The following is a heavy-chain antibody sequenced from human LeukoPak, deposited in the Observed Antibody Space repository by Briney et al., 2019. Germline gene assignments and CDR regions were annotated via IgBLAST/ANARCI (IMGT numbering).Heavy chain of an antibody. D-gene: IGHD4-17*01. Sequence: PSENPSLTCTVSGGSISNYYWGWIRQPPGKGLDWIAYIYASGSTYYNPSLTRRVTMSMVASTNQFSLKLNSVTAADTAVYYCARHLATTVTRGYSCHPMDVWGKGTTVSVSS. J-gene: IGHJ6*03. CDR2: IYASGST. V-gene: IGHV4-4*09. CDR1: GGSISNYY. CDR3: ARHLATTVTRGYSCHPMDV.